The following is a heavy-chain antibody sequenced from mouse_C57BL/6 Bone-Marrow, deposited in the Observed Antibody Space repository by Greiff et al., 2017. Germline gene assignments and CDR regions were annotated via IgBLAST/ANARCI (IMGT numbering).Heavy chain of an antibody. CDR2: INPNNGGT. D-gene: IGHD2-4*01. CDR1: GYTFTDYN. J-gene: IGHJ4*01. CDR3: ARSQDYDGYYYAMDY. V-gene: IGHV1-18*01. Sequence: EVQLHQSGPELVKPGASVKIPCKASGYTFTDYNMDWVKQSHGKSLEWIGDINPNNGGTIYNQKFKGKATLTVDKSSSTAYMELRSLTSEDAAVYYCARSQDYDGYYYAMDYWGQGTSVTVSS.